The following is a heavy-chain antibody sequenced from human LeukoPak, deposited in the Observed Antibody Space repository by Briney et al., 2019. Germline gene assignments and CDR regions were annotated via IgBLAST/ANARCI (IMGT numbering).Heavy chain of an antibody. CDR3: ARPGLRVSGSFNF. CDR1: GYTXTEYN. Sequence: ASLKVSCKASGYTXTEYNIHGVRQAPGQGLEWMGWINPNSGGTNYAQKFQGRVTMTRDTSINTAYMEVSRLSSDDTAVYYCARPGLRVSGSFNFWGQGTLVTVSS. J-gene: IGHJ4*02. D-gene: IGHD3-16*01. V-gene: IGHV1-2*02. CDR2: INPNSGGT.